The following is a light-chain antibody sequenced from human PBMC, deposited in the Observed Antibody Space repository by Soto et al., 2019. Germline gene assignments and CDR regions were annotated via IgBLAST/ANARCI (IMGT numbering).Light chain of an antibody. CDR3: QQLCSYPLP. CDR1: QGITCY. V-gene: IGKV1-9*01. J-gene: IGKJ4*01. Sequence: IQVTQSPSSLSASVGDRVTITCRASQGITCYLAWYQQKPGKAPKLLIYAASALQTGVSSRFSGSGYGTDFALTLSNLQPEDFAAYFCQQLCSYPLPFGGGTTVEF. CDR2: AAS.